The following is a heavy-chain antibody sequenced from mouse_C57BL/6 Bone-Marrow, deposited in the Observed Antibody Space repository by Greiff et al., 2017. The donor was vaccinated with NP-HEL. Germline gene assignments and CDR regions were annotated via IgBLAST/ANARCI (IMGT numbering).Heavy chain of an antibody. CDR2: IRSKSNNYAT. CDR1: GFSFNTYA. CDR3: VSGDYYGSSYNY. Sequence: EVQLVESGGGLVQPKGSLKLSCAASGFSFNTYAMNWVRQAPGQGLEWVARIRSKSNNYATYYADSVKDRFTISRDDSESMLYLQMNNLKTEDTAMYYCVSGDYYGSSYNYWGQGTTLTVSS. V-gene: IGHV10-1*01. J-gene: IGHJ2*01. D-gene: IGHD1-1*01.